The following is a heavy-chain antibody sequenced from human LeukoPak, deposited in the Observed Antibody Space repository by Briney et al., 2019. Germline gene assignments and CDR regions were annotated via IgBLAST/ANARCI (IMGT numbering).Heavy chain of an antibody. J-gene: IGHJ6*02. V-gene: IGHV4-4*07. CDR2: IYTSGST. CDR3: ARDSGYSSGWSGDYCYYYGMDV. D-gene: IGHD6-19*01. Sequence: SETLSLTCTVAGGSISSYYWSWIRQPAGKGLEWIGRIYTSGSTNYNPSLKSRVTMSVDTSKNQFSLKLSSVTAADTAVYYCARDSGYSSGWSGDYCYYYGMDVWGQGTTVTVSS. CDR1: GGSISSYY.